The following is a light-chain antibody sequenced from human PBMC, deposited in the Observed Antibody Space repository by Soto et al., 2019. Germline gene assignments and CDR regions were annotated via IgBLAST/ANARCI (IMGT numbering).Light chain of an antibody. V-gene: IGKV3-20*01. J-gene: IGKJ5*01. CDR3: QRYGSSPPIT. Sequence: EIVLTQSPGTLSLSPGERATLSCRASQSVSSSYLAWYQQKPGQAPRLLIYGASSRATGIPGRCSGSGSGPDFTLTISILDPEDVAVYDCQRYGSSPPITFGQGTRLAIK. CDR1: QSVSSSY. CDR2: GAS.